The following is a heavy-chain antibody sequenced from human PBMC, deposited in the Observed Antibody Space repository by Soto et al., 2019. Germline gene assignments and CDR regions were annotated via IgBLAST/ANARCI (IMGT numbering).Heavy chain of an antibody. CDR2: IDGIGSST. CDR3: DGGLDY. Sequence: EVQLLESGGGLVQPGRSLRLSCAASGFTFSNYGMKWVRQAPGKGLEWVSGIDGIGSSTYYADSVKGRFTISRDNSKNTLFLQMNSLRAEDTALYYCDGGLDYWGQGTLVTVSS. V-gene: IGHV3-23*01. CDR1: GFTFSNYG. J-gene: IGHJ4*02. D-gene: IGHD2-15*01.